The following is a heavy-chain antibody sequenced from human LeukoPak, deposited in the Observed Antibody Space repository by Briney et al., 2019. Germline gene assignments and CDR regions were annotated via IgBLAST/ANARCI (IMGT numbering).Heavy chain of an antibody. CDR1: GFTFSSYA. Sequence: GGSLRLSCAASGFTFSSYAMSWVRQAPGQGLEWVSAISGSGGSTYYADSVKGRFTISRDNSKNTLYLQMNSLRAEDTAVYYCAETTPGIAAAGTRYYFDYWGQGTLVTVSS. CDR2: ISGSGGST. CDR3: AETTPGIAAAGTRYYFDY. J-gene: IGHJ4*02. D-gene: IGHD6-13*01. V-gene: IGHV3-23*01.